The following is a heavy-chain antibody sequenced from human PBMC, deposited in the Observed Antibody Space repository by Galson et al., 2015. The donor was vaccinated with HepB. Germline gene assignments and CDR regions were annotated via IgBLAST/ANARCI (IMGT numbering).Heavy chain of an antibody. CDR2: ISYDGSNK. D-gene: IGHD3-10*01. V-gene: IGHV3-30*18. J-gene: IGHJ4*02. Sequence: SLRLSCAASGFTFSSYGMHWVRQAPGKGLEWVAVISYDGSNKYYADSVKGRFTISRDNSKHTLYLQMDSLRAEDTAVYYCAKEHNGPWSYASSVHYWGQGTLVTVSS. CDR3: AKEHNGPWSYASSVHY. CDR1: GFTFSSYG.